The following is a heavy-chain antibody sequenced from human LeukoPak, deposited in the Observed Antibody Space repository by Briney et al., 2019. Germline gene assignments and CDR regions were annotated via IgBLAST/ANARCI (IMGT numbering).Heavy chain of an antibody. Sequence: SETLSLTCTVSGGSISSSSYYWGWIRQPPGKGLEWVGSIYYSGSTYCNPSLKRRVTISVAPSKNQFSLKLSSVTAADTAVYYCARLVTMVRGVIEYWGQGTLVTVSS. V-gene: IGHV4-39*01. CDR1: GGSISSSSYY. J-gene: IGHJ4*02. D-gene: IGHD3-10*01. CDR3: ARLVTMVRGVIEY. CDR2: IYYSGST.